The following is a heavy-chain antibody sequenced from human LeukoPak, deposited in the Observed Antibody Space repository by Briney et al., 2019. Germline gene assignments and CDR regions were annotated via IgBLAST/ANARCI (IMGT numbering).Heavy chain of an antibody. D-gene: IGHD6-19*01. V-gene: IGHV3-48*01. CDR3: ARAYVAGSVDY. CDR1: GFTFSSYS. CDR2: ISSSSSTI. J-gene: IGHJ4*02. Sequence: GGSLRLSCAASGFTFSSYSVNWVRQAPGKGLEWVSYISSSSSTIYYADSVKGRFTISRDNAKNSLYLQMNSLRAEDTAVYYCARAYVAGSVDYWGQGTLVTVSS.